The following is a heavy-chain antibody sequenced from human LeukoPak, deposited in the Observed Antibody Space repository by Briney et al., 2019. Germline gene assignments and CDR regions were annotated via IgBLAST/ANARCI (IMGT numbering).Heavy chain of an antibody. CDR2: IYYSGST. V-gene: IGHV4-59*01. CDR3: AREGRYSYFDY. J-gene: IGHJ4*02. CDR1: GGSISSYY. D-gene: IGHD5-18*01. Sequence: PSETLSLTCTVSGGSISSYYWSWIRQPPGKGLEWIGYIYYSGSTNYNPSLKSRVTISVDTSKNQFSLKLSSVTAADTAVYYCAREGRYSYFDYWGQGTLVTVSS.